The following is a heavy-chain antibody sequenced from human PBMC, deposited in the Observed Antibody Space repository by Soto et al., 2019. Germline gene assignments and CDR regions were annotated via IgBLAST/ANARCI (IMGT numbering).Heavy chain of an antibody. CDR2: IIPILGAA. CDR1: GGTFSSYT. J-gene: IGHJ4*02. V-gene: IGHV1-69*08. CDR3: PRAGQQLGVTVGIFNF. D-gene: IGHD6-13*01. Sequence: QVQLVQSGAEVKKPGSSVKVSCKASGGTFSSYTISWVRQAPGQGLEWMGRIIPILGAANYAQKFQGRVTITADKSSSTAYMELSSLRSEDTAVYYCPRAGQQLGVTVGIFNFWGQGTLVTVSS.